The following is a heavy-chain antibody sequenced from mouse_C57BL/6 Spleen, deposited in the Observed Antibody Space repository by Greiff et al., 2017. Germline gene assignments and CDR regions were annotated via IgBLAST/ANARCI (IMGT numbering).Heavy chain of an antibody. D-gene: IGHD1-1*01. Sequence: EVQLQESGTVLARPGASVKMSCKTSGYTFSSSWMNWVKQRPGQGLAWIGAIYPGDSDTSYNRKFKGKAKLTAVTSASTAYMQLSRLTKEDSAVYYATVTTVGGGYWGQGTTLTVSS. J-gene: IGHJ2*01. V-gene: IGHV1-5*01. CDR1: GYTFSSSW. CDR2: IYPGDSDT. CDR3: TVTTVGGGY.